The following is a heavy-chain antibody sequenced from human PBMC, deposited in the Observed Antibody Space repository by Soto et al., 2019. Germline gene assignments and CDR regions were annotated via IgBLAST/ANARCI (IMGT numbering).Heavy chain of an antibody. D-gene: IGHD3-3*01. Sequence: GGALRGSGAGSGFTLRRFAIRWVRQVPRKGLEWVSAISGSGQTTYYADSVKGRFTVSRDNSNNTLCLQMNSLRAEDTAVYYCAKDQRKPAIFGVVTISWGQGTLVTVSS. CDR3: AKDQRKPAIFGVVTIS. V-gene: IGHV3-23*01. CDR2: ISGSGQTT. J-gene: IGHJ5*02. CDR1: GFTLRRFA.